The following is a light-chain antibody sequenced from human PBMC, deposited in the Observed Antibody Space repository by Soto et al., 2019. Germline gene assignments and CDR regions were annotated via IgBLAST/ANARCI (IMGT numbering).Light chain of an antibody. V-gene: IGLV1-47*01. CDR1: SSNIGRNN. CDR2: TND. Sequence: QSVLTQPPSASGTPGQRVTISCSGSSSNIGRNNVFWLQQLPGTAPKLLISTNDQRPSGGPDRFSGSKSGTSASLAISGLRSEDEADYYCAAWDDSLSGVVFGGGTKLTVL. J-gene: IGLJ2*01. CDR3: AAWDDSLSGVV.